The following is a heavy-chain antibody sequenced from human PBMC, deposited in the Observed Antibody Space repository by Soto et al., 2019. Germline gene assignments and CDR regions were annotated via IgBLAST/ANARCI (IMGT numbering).Heavy chain of an antibody. CDR3: ARLRLATNNYKWFDP. D-gene: IGHD1-20*01. CDR2: IYVTGAV. Sequence: PSETLSLTCSVSGAALNSGNYYWSWIRQFPGKGLEWIGHIYVTGAVDYNPSLRDRITISQDTSQRQFSLNLRLVTAADTAVYYFARLRLATNNYKWFDPWAQGPLVTVSS. J-gene: IGHJ5*02. CDR1: GAALNSGNYY. V-gene: IGHV4-31*03.